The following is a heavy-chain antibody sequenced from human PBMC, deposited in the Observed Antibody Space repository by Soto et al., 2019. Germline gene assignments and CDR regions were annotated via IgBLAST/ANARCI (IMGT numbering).Heavy chain of an antibody. J-gene: IGHJ6*02. V-gene: IGHV1-69*01. CDR2: IIPISDTT. D-gene: IGHD2-2*01. Sequence: QVQLVQSGAEVKKPGSSVKVSCKASGGTFSSNVISWGGKAPGQGLDWMGGIIPISDTTNYAQKFQGRVTITADESTSTAYMELSSLRSEDTAVYYCARSQGSSTSLEIYYYYYYGMDVWGQGTTVTVSS. CDR3: ARSQGSSTSLEIYYYYYYGMDV. CDR1: GGTFSSNV.